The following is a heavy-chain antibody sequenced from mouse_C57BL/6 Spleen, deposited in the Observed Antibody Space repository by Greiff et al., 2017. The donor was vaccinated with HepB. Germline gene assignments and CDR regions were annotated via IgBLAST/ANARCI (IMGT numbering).Heavy chain of an antibody. CDR3: VREDGYYDFDY. Sequence: EVHLVESGGGLVQPKGSLKLSCAASGFTFNTYAMHWVRQAPGKGLEWVARIRSNSSNYATYYADSVKDRFTISRDESQSMLYLQMNNLKTEDTAMYYCVREDGYYDFDYWGQGTTLTVSS. D-gene: IGHD2-3*01. CDR1: GFTFNTYA. CDR2: IRSNSSNYAT. V-gene: IGHV10-3*01. J-gene: IGHJ2*01.